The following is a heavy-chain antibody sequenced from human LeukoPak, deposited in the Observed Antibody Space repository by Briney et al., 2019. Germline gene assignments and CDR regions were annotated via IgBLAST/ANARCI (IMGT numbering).Heavy chain of an antibody. D-gene: IGHD3-9*01. J-gene: IGHJ3*02. V-gene: IGHV1-18*01. Sequence: ASVKVSCKASGYTFRQYSMSWVRQAPGKGLEWMGWLSPSHTTRVYAQQFQGRVTMTADTNTNTVSMELRSLTSDDTAVYFCARDYILTLETENGDGFAIWGQGTVVSVSS. CDR1: GYTFRQYS. CDR2: LSPSHTTR. CDR3: ARDYILTLETENGDGFAI.